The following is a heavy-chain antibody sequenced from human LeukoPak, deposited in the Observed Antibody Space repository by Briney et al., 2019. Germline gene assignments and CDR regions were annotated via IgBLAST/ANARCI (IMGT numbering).Heavy chain of an antibody. V-gene: IGHV1-69*13. Sequence: ASVKVSCKASGGTFSSYAISWVRQAPGQGLEWMGGIIPISGTANYAQKFQGRVTITADESTSTAYMELSSLRSEDTAVYYCAREGTEDIVVVPAAIPSYYYYGMDVWGQGTTVTVSS. CDR3: AREGTEDIVVVPAAIPSYYYYGMDV. J-gene: IGHJ6*02. CDR1: GGTFSSYA. CDR2: IIPISGTA. D-gene: IGHD2-2*02.